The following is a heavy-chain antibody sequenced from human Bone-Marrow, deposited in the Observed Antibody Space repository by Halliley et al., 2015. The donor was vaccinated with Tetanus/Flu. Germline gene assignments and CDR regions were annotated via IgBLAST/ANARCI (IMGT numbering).Heavy chain of an antibody. Sequence: PGKGLEYVSSISSDGDTSFHADSVRGRFTISRDNSKNTLYLQMISLRPDDTAVYYCVKAFSDWGQETLVTVSS. D-gene: IGHD3-10*01. V-gene: IGHV3-64D*06. CDR3: VKAFSD. CDR2: ISSDGDTS. J-gene: IGHJ4*02.